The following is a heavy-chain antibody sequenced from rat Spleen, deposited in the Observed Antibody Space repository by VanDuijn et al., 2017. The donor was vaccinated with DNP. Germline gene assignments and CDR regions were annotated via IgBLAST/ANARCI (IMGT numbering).Heavy chain of an antibody. D-gene: IGHD1-4*01. V-gene: IGHV5S10*01. CDR3: ATPNYPGITTGAMDA. Sequence: SRTYYRDSVKGRFTISRDNAKSTLYLQMDSLRSEDTATYYCATPNYPGITTGAMDAWGQGTSVTVSS. CDR2: SRT. J-gene: IGHJ4*01.